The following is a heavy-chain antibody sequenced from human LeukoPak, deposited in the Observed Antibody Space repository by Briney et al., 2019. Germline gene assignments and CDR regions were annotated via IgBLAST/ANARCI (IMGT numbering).Heavy chain of an antibody. Sequence: GGSLRLSCAASGFTFSSYAMSWVRQAPGKGLEWVAVISYDGSNKYYADSVKGRFTISRDNSKNTLYLQMNSLRAEDTAVYYCAKVPLAAAGTFREYYFDYWGQGTLVTVSS. CDR3: AKVPLAAAGTFREYYFDY. CDR1: GFTFSSYA. D-gene: IGHD6-13*01. V-gene: IGHV3-30*18. CDR2: ISYDGSNK. J-gene: IGHJ4*02.